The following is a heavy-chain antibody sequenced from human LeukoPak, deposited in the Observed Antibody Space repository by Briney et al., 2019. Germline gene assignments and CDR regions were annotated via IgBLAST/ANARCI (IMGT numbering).Heavy chain of an antibody. D-gene: IGHD3-22*01. V-gene: IGHV1-18*01. CDR1: GCTFTNYH. CDR3: TRAPPGMTMMTDY. Sequence: GASVKVSCKAPGCTFTNYHIAWVRQAPGQGLEWMGWVSTNDGNTVYAQRLQGRVTMTTDTSTSVAYMELRSLTSDDTAVYYCTRAPPGMTMMTDYWGQGTLVTVSS. J-gene: IGHJ4*02. CDR2: VSTNDGNT.